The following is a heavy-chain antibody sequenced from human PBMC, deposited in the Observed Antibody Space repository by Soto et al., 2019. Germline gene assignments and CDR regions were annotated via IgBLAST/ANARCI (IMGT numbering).Heavy chain of an antibody. CDR1: GGSFSGYY. J-gene: IGHJ3*02. CDR3: ARGRLRWFLDAFDI. Sequence: QVQLQQWGAGLLKPSETLSLTCAVYGGSFSGYYWSWIRQPPGKGLEWIGEINHSGSTNYNPSLTSRVTISVDTSKHQFSLKLSAVTAADTAVYYCARGRLRWFLDAFDIWGQGTMVTVSS. CDR2: INHSGST. V-gene: IGHV4-34*01. D-gene: IGHD2-15*01.